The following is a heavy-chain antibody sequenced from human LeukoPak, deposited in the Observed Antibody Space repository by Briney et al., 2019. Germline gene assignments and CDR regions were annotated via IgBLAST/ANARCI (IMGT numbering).Heavy chain of an antibody. Sequence: GGSLRLSCAASGFTFSSYSMNWVRQAPGKGLEWVSSISSSSSYIYYADSVKGRFTISRDNAKNSLYLQMNSLRAEDTAVCYWARSTTVVTPGDYWGQGTLVTVSS. CDR1: GFTFSSYS. V-gene: IGHV3-21*01. CDR2: ISSSSSYI. CDR3: ARSTTVVTPGDY. J-gene: IGHJ4*02. D-gene: IGHD4-17*01.